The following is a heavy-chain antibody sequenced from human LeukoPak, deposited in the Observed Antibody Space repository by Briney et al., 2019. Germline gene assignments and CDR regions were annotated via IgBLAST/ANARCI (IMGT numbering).Heavy chain of an antibody. V-gene: IGHV1-8*02. CDR2: MNPNSGNT. D-gene: IGHD6-6*01. J-gene: IGHJ4*02. CDR1: GYTFTSYA. Sequence: ASVKVSCKASGYTFTSYAMHWVRQAPGQRLEWMGWMNPNSGNTGYAQKFQGRVTMTRNTSISTAYIELSSLRSEDTAVYYCARGAPYSSSSGTLLFDYWGQGTLVTVSS. CDR3: ARGAPYSSSSGTLLFDY.